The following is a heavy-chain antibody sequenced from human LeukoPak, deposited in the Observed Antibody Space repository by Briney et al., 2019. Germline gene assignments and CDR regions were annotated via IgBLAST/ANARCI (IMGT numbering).Heavy chain of an antibody. D-gene: IGHD3-9*01. CDR1: GGSFSGYC. V-gene: IGHV4-34*01. CDR2: INHSGST. J-gene: IGHJ4*02. CDR3: ASALTGYFYY. Sequence: SEALSLTCAVYGGSFSGYCWSWIRQPPGKGLEWIGEINHSGSTNYNPSLKSRVTISVDTSKNQFSLKLSSVTAADTAVYYCASALTGYFYYWGQGTLVTVSS.